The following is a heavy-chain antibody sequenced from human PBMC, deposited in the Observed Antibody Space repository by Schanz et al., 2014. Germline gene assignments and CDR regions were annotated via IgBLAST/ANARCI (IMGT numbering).Heavy chain of an antibody. CDR3: ARDPSGSYGWFDP. CDR1: GGSINSYY. J-gene: IGHJ5*02. V-gene: IGHV4-59*01. Sequence: QVQLQESGPGLVKPSETLSLTCTVSGGSINSYYWTWIRQPPGKGLEWIGYIYYSGSTNYNPSLRSRVTILVDTSKNQFSLKLYSVTAADTAVYYCARDPSGSYGWFDPWGQGTLVTVSS. D-gene: IGHD1-26*01. CDR2: IYYSGST.